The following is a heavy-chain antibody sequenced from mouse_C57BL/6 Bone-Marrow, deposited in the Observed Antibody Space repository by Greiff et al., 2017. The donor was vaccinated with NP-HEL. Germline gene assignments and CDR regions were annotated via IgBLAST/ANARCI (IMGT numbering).Heavy chain of an antibody. V-gene: IGHV5-15*01. Sequence: EVKVVESGGGLVQPGGSLKLSCAASGFTFSDYGMAWVRQAPRKGPEWVAFISNLAYSIYYADTVTGRFTISREHAKHTLYLEKSSLRSEDTAMYYCASRYYGAMDYWGKGTSVTVSS. J-gene: IGHJ4*01. CDR3: ASRYYGAMDY. D-gene: IGHD2-1*01. CDR1: GFTFSDYG. CDR2: ISNLAYSI.